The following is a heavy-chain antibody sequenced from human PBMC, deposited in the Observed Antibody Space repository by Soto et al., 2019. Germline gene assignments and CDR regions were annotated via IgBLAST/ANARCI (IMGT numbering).Heavy chain of an antibody. V-gene: IGHV3-30*03. J-gene: IGHJ6*02. Sequence: WGSLRLSCAASGFTFSTYAMHWVRQAPGKGLEWVAVLSYDGSNKYYADSVKGRFTISRDNSKNTLYLQMNSLRAEDTAVYYCARVVPAAMYYYYGMDVWGQGTTVTVSS. D-gene: IGHD2-2*01. CDR2: LSYDGSNK. CDR3: ARVVPAAMYYYYGMDV. CDR1: GFTFSTYA.